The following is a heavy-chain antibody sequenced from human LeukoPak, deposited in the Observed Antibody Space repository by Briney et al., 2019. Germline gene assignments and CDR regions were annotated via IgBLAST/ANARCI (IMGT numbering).Heavy chain of an antibody. D-gene: IGHD4-11*01. CDR1: GFTFSSYA. CDR2: ISGSGGST. V-gene: IGHV3-23*01. J-gene: IGHJ5*02. CDR3: AKSPDYMRWFDP. Sequence: LAGGSLRLSCAASGFTFSSYAMSWVRQAPGKGLEWVSAISGSGGSTYYADSVKGRFTISRDNSKNTLYLQMNSLRAEDTAVYYCAKSPDYMRWFDPWGQGTLVTVSS.